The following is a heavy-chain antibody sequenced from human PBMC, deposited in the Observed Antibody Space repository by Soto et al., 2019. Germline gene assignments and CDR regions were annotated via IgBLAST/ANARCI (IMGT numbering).Heavy chain of an antibody. J-gene: IGHJ5*02. CDR1: GFTFSSYA. D-gene: IGHD3-10*01. Sequence: QVQLVESGGGVVQPGRSLRLSCAASGFTFSSYAMHWVRQSPGKVLEWVAVISYDGSNKYYADSVKGRFTISRDNSKNTLYLQMNSLRAEDTAVYYCARDGYYGSGSLNWFDPWGQGTLVTVSS. V-gene: IGHV3-30-3*01. CDR3: ARDGYYGSGSLNWFDP. CDR2: ISYDGSNK.